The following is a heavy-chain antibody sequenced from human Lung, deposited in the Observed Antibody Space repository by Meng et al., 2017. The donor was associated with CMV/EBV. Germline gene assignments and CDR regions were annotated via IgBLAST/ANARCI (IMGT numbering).Heavy chain of an antibody. CDR1: GGSTSNYY. V-gene: IGHV4-59*01. CDR3: ARPGCVGCCRDSVYWGYLDY. D-gene: IGHD5/OR15-5a*01. CDR2: IYYSGST. Sequence: SETRSPXCRVLGGSTSNYYWSWIRQAHGSGLEWIAYIYYSGSTTYNPPLKSRVTISLDLSRNQFSLKLNSVTAADTAVYYCARPGCVGCCRDSVYWGYLDYWGKGALVTVSS. J-gene: IGHJ4*02.